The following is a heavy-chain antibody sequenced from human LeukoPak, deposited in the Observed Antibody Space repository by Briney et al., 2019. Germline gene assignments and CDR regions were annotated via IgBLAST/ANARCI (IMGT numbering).Heavy chain of an antibody. CDR1: GFTFSSYG. CDR3: AKPPITYCGGDCYPDY. V-gene: IGHV3-30*18. J-gene: IGHJ4*02. CDR2: ISYDGSNK. D-gene: IGHD2-21*02. Sequence: GGSLRLSCAASGFTFSSYGMHWVRQAPGKGLEWVAVISYDGSNKYYADSVKGRFTISRDNSKNTLYLQMNSLRAEDTAVYYCAKPPITYCGGDCYPDYWGQGTLVTVSS.